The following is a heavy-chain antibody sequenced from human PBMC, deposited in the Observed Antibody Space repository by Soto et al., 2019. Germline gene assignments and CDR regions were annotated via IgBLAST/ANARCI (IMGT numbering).Heavy chain of an antibody. D-gene: IGHD5-12*01. CDR3: ARGQEGIVATH. J-gene: IGHJ4*02. Sequence: QVQLQQWGAGLLKPSETLSLTCAVNGGSLTGYYWSWIRQPPGKGLEWIGEIKDGGSTNYSPSLRSRVTLSADTSKHQFSLRLNSVTAADTAVYFCARGQEGIVATHWDQGTLVTVSS. CDR1: GGSLTGYY. CDR2: IKDGGST. V-gene: IGHV4-34*01.